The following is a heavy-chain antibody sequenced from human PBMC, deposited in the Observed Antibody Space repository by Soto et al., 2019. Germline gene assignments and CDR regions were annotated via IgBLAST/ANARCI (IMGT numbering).Heavy chain of an antibody. CDR1: GFTFSSYA. Sequence: GGSLRLSCSASGFTFSSYAMHWVRQAPGKGLEYVSAISSNGGSTYYADYVKGRFTISRDNSKNTLYLQMSILRAEDTAVYWSVLGYYYGMDVWGQGTTVTVSS. CDR2: ISSNGGST. V-gene: IGHV3-64D*08. J-gene: IGHJ6*02. CDR3: VLGYYYGMDV. D-gene: IGHD3-16*01.